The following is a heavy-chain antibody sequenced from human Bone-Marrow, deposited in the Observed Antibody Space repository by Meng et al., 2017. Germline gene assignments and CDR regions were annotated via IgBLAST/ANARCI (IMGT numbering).Heavy chain of an antibody. CDR2: IIPIFGTA. Sequence: SVKVSCKASGGTFSSYAISWVRQAPGQGLEWMGGIIPIFGTANYAQKFQGRVTITADESTSTAYMELSSLRSEDTAVYYCARARYSGYDSTDYCGQGTLVTVSS. D-gene: IGHD5-12*01. CDR3: ARARYSGYDSTDY. CDR1: GGTFSSYA. J-gene: IGHJ4*02. V-gene: IGHV1-69*13.